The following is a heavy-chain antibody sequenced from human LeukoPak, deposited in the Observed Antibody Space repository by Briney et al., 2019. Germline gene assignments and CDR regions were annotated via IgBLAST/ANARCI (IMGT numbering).Heavy chain of an antibody. CDR3: ARDLGYCSGGSCSGYNWFDP. CDR2: IYYSGST. V-gene: IGHV4-59*01. J-gene: IGHJ5*02. Sequence: SETLSLTCTVSGGSISSYYWSWIRQPPGKGLEWIGYIYYSGSTNYNPSLKSRVTISVDTSKNQFSLKLSSVTAADTAVYYCARDLGYCSGGSCSGYNWFDPWGQGTLVTVSS. D-gene: IGHD2-15*01. CDR1: GGSISSYY.